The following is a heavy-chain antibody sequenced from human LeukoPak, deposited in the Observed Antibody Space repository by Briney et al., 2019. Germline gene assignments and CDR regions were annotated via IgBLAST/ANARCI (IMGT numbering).Heavy chain of an antibody. CDR3: GRGLSITIFGFTTTVSYFDY. CDR1: GGSFSGYY. D-gene: IGHD3-3*01. Sequence: SETLSLTCAVYGGSFSGYYWSWIRQPPGKGLEWIGEINHSGSTNYNPSLKTRVTISVDTSKNQFSLKLSSVTGADTAVSYCGRGLSITIFGFTTTVSYFDYWGQGTLVTVSS. J-gene: IGHJ4*02. V-gene: IGHV4-34*01. CDR2: INHSGST.